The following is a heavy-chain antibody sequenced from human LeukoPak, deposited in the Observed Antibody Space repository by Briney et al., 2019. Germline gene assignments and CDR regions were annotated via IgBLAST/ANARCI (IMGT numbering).Heavy chain of an antibody. CDR3: ARWWGYYFDY. J-gene: IGHJ4*02. D-gene: IGHD2-15*01. CDR2: IYYSGST. Sequence: SETLSLTCTVSGGSISSSSYYWGWIRQPSGKGLEWIGSIYYSGSTYYNPSLKSRVTISVDTSKNQFSLKLSSVTAADTAVYYCARWWGYYFDYWGQGTLVTVSS. V-gene: IGHV4-39*07. CDR1: GGSISSSSYY.